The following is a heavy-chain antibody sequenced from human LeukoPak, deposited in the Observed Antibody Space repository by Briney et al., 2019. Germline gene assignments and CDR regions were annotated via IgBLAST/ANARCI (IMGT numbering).Heavy chain of an antibody. V-gene: IGHV4-34*01. D-gene: IGHD3-3*01. J-gene: IGHJ3*02. CDR3: ARGGLYYDFWSGYRERAFDI. CDR1: GGSFSGYY. Sequence: SETLSLTCAVYGGSFSGYYWGWIRQPPGKGLEWIGEINHSGSTNYNPSLKSRVTISVDTSKNQFSLKLSSVTAADTAVYYCARGGLYYDFWSGYRERAFDIRGQGTMVTVSS. CDR2: INHSGST.